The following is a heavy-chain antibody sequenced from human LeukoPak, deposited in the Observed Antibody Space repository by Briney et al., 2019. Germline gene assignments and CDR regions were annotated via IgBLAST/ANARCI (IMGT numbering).Heavy chain of an antibody. Sequence: PGGSLRLSCAASGFTFSSYDMHWVRQATGKGLEWVSAIGTAGDTYYPGSVKGRFTISRENAKYSLYLQMNSLRAGDTAVYYCARGLGRNYVLSYYGMDVWGQGTTVTVSS. V-gene: IGHV3-13*01. D-gene: IGHD1-7*01. CDR1: GFTFSSYD. CDR2: IGTAGDT. J-gene: IGHJ6*02. CDR3: ARGLGRNYVLSYYGMDV.